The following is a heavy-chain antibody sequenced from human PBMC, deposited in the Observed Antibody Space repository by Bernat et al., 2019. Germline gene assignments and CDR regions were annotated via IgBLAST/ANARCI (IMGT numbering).Heavy chain of an antibody. Sequence: QVQLVQSGAEVKQPGSSVKVSCKASGGTFSSYAISWVRQAPGQGLEWMGGIIPIFGTANYAQKFQGRVTITADESTSTAYMELRRLRSEDTAVYYCARDDYCSGGSCREFDYWGQGTLVTVSS. CDR2: IIPIFGTA. D-gene: IGHD2-15*01. V-gene: IGHV1-69*01. J-gene: IGHJ4*02. CDR3: ARDDYCSGGSCREFDY. CDR1: GGTFSSYA.